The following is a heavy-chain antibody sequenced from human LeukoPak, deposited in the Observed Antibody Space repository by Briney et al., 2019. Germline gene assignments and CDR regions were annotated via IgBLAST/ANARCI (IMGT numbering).Heavy chain of an antibody. CDR2: IRSKAYGGTT. D-gene: IGHD4-17*01. V-gene: IGHV3-49*04. Sequence: GGSLRLSCTASGFTFGDYAMSWVRQAPGKGLEWAGFIRSKAYGGTTEYAASVKGRFTISRDDSKSIAYLQMNSLKTEDTAVYYCTRGTLNYGDYDFLDYWGQGTLVTVSS. CDR3: TRGTLNYGDYDFLDY. CDR1: GFTFGDYA. J-gene: IGHJ4*02.